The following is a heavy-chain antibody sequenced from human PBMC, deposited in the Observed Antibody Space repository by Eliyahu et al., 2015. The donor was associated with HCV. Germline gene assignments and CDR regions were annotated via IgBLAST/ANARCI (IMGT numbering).Heavy chain of an antibody. CDR2: IYTTGTT. V-gene: IGHV4-61*02. D-gene: IGHD3-3*01. CDR3: ARDRDSYDYYFDY. CDR1: GASISSRSYY. Sequence: QVQLQESGTGLVKPSQTLSLTCTVSGASISSRSYYWSWIRQPAGKGLEWIGRIYTTGTTSYNPSLKSRVTISLDTSKNQFSLKLNSLTAADTAIYYCARDRDSYDYYFDYWGQGSLVTVSS. J-gene: IGHJ4*02.